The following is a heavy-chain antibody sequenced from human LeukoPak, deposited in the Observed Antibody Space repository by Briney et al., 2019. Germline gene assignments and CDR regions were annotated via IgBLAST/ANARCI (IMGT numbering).Heavy chain of an antibody. V-gene: IGHV3-48*03. J-gene: IGHJ3*02. CDR2: ISSSGSTI. CDR3: AREGDLNAFDI. Sequence: GGSLRLSCTASGFTFSSYEMNWVRQAPGKGLGLEWVSYISSSGSTIYYADSVKGRFTISRDNAKNSLYLQMNSLRAEDTAVYYCAREGDLNAFDIWGQGTMVTVSS. CDR1: GFTFSSYE. D-gene: IGHD3-10*01.